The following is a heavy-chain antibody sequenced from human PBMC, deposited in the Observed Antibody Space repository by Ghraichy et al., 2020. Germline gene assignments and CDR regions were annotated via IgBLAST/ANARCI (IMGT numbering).Heavy chain of an antibody. Sequence: LRLSCTVSGGSISSGGYYWSWIRQHPGKGLEWIGYIYYSGSTYYNPSLKSRVTISVDTSKNQFSLKLSSVTAADTAVYYCARSKTFYGSGPFDPWGQGTLVTVSS. CDR2: IYYSGST. J-gene: IGHJ5*02. CDR3: ARSKTFYGSGPFDP. CDR1: GGSISSGGYY. D-gene: IGHD3-10*01. V-gene: IGHV4-31*03.